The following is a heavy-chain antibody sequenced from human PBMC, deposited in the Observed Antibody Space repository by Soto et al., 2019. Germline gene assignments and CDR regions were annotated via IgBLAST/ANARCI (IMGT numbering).Heavy chain of an antibody. CDR3: ARGSSRTLDY. V-gene: IGHV3-21*01. CDR1: GFPFSSYT. J-gene: IGHJ4*02. D-gene: IGHD6-13*01. CDR2: ISSSSNYI. Sequence: PGGSLRLSCAASGFPFSSYTVSWVRQAPGKGLEWVSSISSSSNYIYYADSMKGRFTISRDNAKNSLYLQMSSLKAEDTAVYYCARGSSRTLDYWGQGTLVTVSS.